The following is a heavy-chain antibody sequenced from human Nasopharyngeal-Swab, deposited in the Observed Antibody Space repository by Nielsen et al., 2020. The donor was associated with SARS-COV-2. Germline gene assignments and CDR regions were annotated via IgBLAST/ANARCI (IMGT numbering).Heavy chain of an antibody. J-gene: IGHJ4*02. CDR1: GFTFSSYW. CDR3: ARDREFGELWGY. Sequence: GESLKISCAASGFTFSSYWMSWVRQAPGKGLEWVANIKQDGSEKYYVDSVKGRFTISRDNAKNSLYLQMNSLRAEDTAVYYCARDREFGELWGYWGQGTLVTVSS. V-gene: IGHV3-7*01. CDR2: IKQDGSEK. D-gene: IGHD3-10*01.